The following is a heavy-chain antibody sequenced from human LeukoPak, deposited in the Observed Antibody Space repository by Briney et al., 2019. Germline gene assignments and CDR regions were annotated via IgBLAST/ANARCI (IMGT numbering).Heavy chain of an antibody. V-gene: IGHV3-48*03. D-gene: IGHD6-19*01. CDR3: ARARHLVAGTIYYGMDV. Sequence: TGGSLRLSCAASGFTFSTYEINWVRQAPGKGLEWVSYISSSGSTIYYADSVKGRFTISRDNAKNSLYLQMNSLRDEDTAVYYCARARHLVAGTIYYGMDVWGQGTTVTVSS. CDR1: GFTFSTYE. CDR2: ISSSGSTI. J-gene: IGHJ6*02.